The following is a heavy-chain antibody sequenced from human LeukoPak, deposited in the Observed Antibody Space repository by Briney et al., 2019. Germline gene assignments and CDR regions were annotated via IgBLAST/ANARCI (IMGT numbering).Heavy chain of an antibody. Sequence: GGSLRLSCAASGFTFSSYWMSWVRQAPGKGLEWVANIKQDGSEKYYVDSVKGRFTISRDNAKNSLYLQMNSLRAEDTAEYYCARDYRGYRAPYYFDYWGQGTLVTVSS. CDR3: ARDYRGYRAPYYFDY. J-gene: IGHJ4*02. CDR1: GFTFSSYW. CDR2: IKQDGSEK. D-gene: IGHD2-15*01. V-gene: IGHV3-7*01.